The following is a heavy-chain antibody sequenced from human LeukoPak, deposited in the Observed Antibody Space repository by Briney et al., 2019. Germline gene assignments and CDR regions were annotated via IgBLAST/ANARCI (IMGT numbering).Heavy chain of an antibody. CDR2: ISSSSYI. J-gene: IGHJ4*02. V-gene: IGHV3-21*01. D-gene: IGHD3-3*01. CDR3: ARGQVRFLEWLNDY. Sequence: GGSLRLSCAASGFTFSSYSMNWVRQAPGKGLEWVSSISSSSYIYYADSVKGRFTISRDNAKNSLYLQMNSLRAEDTAVYYCARGQVRFLEWLNDYWGQGTLVTVSS. CDR1: GFTFSSYS.